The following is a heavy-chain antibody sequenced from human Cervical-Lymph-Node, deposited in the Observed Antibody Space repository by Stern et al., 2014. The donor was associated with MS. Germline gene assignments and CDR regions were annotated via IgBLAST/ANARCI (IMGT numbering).Heavy chain of an antibody. D-gene: IGHD6-19*01. CDR3: ARVGGQWLSLIDP. CDR2: GYYSGNN. J-gene: IGHJ5*02. CDR1: GFSISSYY. Sequence: VQLVESCPGLVKPSETLSLTCTVSGFSISSYYWSSVRQPPGKGLEWIGYGYYSGNNNQSPALSSRVTISVDTSKNQFSLKLSSVTAADAAVYYCARVGGQWLSLIDPWGQGTLVTVSS. V-gene: IGHV4-59*01.